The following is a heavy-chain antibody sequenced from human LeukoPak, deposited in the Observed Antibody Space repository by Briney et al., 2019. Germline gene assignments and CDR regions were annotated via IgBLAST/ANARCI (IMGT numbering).Heavy chain of an antibody. CDR2: ISYDGSNE. J-gene: IGHJ4*02. CDR1: GFTFSSYA. D-gene: IGHD5-24*01. CDR3: ARWLQLPGDY. V-gene: IGHV3-30-3*01. Sequence: GRSLRLSCAASGFTFSSYAMHWVRQAPGKGLEWVAVISYDGSNEYYADSVKGRFTISRDNSKNTLYLQMNSLRAEDTAMYYCARWLQLPGDYWGQGALVTVSS.